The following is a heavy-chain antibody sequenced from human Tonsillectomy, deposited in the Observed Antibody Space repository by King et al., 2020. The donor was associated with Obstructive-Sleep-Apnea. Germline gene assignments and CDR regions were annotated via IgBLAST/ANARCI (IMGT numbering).Heavy chain of an antibody. J-gene: IGHJ4*02. CDR1: GYIFTSYD. CDR3: ARGGRYYDSSGYYFTYFDY. V-gene: IGHV1-8*01. D-gene: IGHD3-22*01. Sequence: QLVQSGAEVKKPGASVKVSCKASGYIFTSYDINWVRQATGQGLEWIGWMNPNSGNTGYAQKFQGRVTMTRNTSISTAYMELSSLRSEDTAVYYCARGGRYYDSSGYYFTYFDYWGQGTLVTVSS. CDR2: MNPNSGNT.